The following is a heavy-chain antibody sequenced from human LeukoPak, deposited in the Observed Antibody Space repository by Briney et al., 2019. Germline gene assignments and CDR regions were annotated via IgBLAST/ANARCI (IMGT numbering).Heavy chain of an antibody. J-gene: IGHJ3*02. CDR2: IYAGDST. CDR3: ATDHRNLDAFDI. Sequence: GGSLKLSCAASGFTFSSYGMSWVRQAPGKGLEWVSVIYAGDSTYYADSLKGRFTISSDKSKNTVYLQMNSLRAGDTAVYYCATDHRNLDAFDIWGQGTTVTVSS. V-gene: IGHV3-66*01. D-gene: IGHD1-14*01. CDR1: GFTFSSYG.